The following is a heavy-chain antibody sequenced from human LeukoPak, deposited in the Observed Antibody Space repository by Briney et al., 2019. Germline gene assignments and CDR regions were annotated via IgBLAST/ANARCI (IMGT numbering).Heavy chain of an antibody. CDR2: ISSSGSTI. J-gene: IGHJ6*02. D-gene: IGHD2-15*01. Sequence: GGSLRLSCAASGFTFSDYYMSWIRQAPGKGLEWVSYISSSGSTIYYADSVKGRFTLSRDNAKNSLYLQMNSLRAEDTAVYYCARDRLLPPTYYYYYGMDVWGQGTTVTVSS. CDR3: ARDRLLPPTYYYYYGMDV. V-gene: IGHV3-11*01. CDR1: GFTFSDYY.